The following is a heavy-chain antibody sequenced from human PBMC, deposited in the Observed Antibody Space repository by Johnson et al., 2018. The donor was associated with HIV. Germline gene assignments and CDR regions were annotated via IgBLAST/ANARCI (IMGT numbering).Heavy chain of an antibody. Sequence: QVQLVESGGGVVQPGRSLRLSCAASGFTFSSYAMHWVRQAPGKGLEWVAVIWYDGSNKYYADSVKGRFTISRDNSKNTLYLHMISLRVEDTAVYYCAKASLRGYSYGYGAFDIWGQGTMVTVSS. CDR2: IWYDGSNK. J-gene: IGHJ3*02. D-gene: IGHD5-18*01. CDR1: GFTFSSYA. CDR3: AKASLRGYSYGYGAFDI. V-gene: IGHV3-33*06.